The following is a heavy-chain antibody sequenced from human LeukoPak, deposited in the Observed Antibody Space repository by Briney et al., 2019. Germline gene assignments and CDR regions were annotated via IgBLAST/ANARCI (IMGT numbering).Heavy chain of an antibody. CDR1: GYTFTNYY. Sequence: GASVKVSCKASGYTFTNYYVHWVRQAPGQGLEWMGSINFSGGNRNYVQKFQGRVTVTGDTSTNTVYMELSSLRSEDTAMYFCVRERVGGYFDYWGQGTLVAVSS. V-gene: IGHV1-46*01. D-gene: IGHD3-3*01. CDR3: VRERVGGYFDY. J-gene: IGHJ4*02. CDR2: INFSGGNR.